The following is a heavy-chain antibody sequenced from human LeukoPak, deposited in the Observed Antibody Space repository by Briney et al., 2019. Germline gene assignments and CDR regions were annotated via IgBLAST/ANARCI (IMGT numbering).Heavy chain of an antibody. D-gene: IGHD3-10*01. Sequence: ASVKVSCKASGYTFTSHYMHWVRQAPGQGLEWMGIINPSSGGTSYTQRFQGRVTMTRDTSTSTVYVELSSLRSEDSAVYYCAREPRPPGSVNYGPGSDYWGQGSLVTVSS. CDR1: GYTFTSHY. J-gene: IGHJ4*02. CDR3: AREPRPPGSVNYGPGSDY. CDR2: INPSSGGT. V-gene: IGHV1-46*01.